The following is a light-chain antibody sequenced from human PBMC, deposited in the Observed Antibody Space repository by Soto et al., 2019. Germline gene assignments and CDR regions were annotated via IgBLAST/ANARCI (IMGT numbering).Light chain of an antibody. CDR3: QQSYTTPLT. CDR1: QSIRSR. Sequence: DIQITQSRSSLSASVGDTVTITCRGSQSIRSRLNWYQQKPGKAPNLLIYAATRLESGVPSRFSGGGSGTDFTLTVSSLQPEDLATYYCQQSYTTPLTLGQGTKVDIK. CDR2: AAT. V-gene: IGKV1-39*01. J-gene: IGKJ1*01.